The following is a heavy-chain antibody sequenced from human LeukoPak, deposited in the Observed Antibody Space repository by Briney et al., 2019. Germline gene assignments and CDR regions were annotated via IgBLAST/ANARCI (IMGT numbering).Heavy chain of an antibody. CDR2: IYYRGDT. D-gene: IGHD1-26*01. J-gene: IGHJ4*02. CDR3: ARGKKSIVGAGIDY. Sequence: SGTLSLTCTVSLGSISRYYWSWIRQAPGKGLEWIGYIYYRGDTNYNPSLKSRVAISVDTSENQVSLKLTSVTAADTAVYYCARGKKSIVGAGIDYWGQGTLVTVSS. V-gene: IGHV4-59*01. CDR1: LGSISRYY.